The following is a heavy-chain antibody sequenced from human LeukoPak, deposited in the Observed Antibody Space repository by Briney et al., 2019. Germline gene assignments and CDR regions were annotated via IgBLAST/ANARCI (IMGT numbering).Heavy chain of an antibody. J-gene: IGHJ4*02. CDR2: ISMISIYI. Sequence: GGSLRLSCAAFGFTFSSYSMNWVRQAPGKGLEWVSSISMISIYIYYAGSAKGRFTISRDNAKNSLYLQMNSLRAEDTAVYYCARDQGYSYGYYFDYWGQGNLVTVSS. CDR3: ARDQGYSYGYYFDY. V-gene: IGHV3-21*01. D-gene: IGHD5-18*01. CDR1: GFTFSSYS.